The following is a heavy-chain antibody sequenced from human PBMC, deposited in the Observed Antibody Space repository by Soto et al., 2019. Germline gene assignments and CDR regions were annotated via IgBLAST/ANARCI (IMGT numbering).Heavy chain of an antibody. CDR3: ARWVAVAGTWGFDY. V-gene: IGHV4-59*08. D-gene: IGHD6-19*01. CDR2: IYSSGST. Sequence: SETLSLTCTVSGGSINNYYWSWIRQPPGKGLEWIGYIYSSGSTHYNPSLYSRVTISVDTSKNQFSLKLSSVTAADTAVYYCARWVAVAGTWGFDYWGQGTLVTVSS. J-gene: IGHJ4*02. CDR1: GGSINNYY.